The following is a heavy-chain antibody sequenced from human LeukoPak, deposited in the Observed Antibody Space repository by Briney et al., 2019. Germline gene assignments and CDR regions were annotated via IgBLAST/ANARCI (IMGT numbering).Heavy chain of an antibody. CDR2: IYYSGST. J-gene: IGHJ3*02. D-gene: IGHD2-2*01. CDR3: ARHGGLGYCSSTSCCVSAFDI. Sequence: KPSETLSLTCTVSGGSISSSSYYWGWIRQPPGKGLEWIGSIYYSGSTYYNPSLKSRVTISVDTSKNQFSLKLSSVTAADTAVYYCARHGGLGYCSSTSCCVSAFDIWGQGTMVTVSS. CDR1: GGSISSSSYY. V-gene: IGHV4-39*01.